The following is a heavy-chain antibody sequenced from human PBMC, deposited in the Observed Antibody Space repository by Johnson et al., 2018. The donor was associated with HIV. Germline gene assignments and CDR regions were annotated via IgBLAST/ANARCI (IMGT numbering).Heavy chain of an antibody. J-gene: IGHJ3*02. CDR1: GFTFSSYG. Sequence: HVQLVESGGGVVQPGRSLRLSCAASGFTFSSYGMHWVRQAPGKGLEWVAVIWYDGSNKYYADSVKGRFTISRDNSKNTLYLQMNSLRAEDTAVYYCARVSTMIVVARNDAFDIWGQGTMVTVSS. CDR3: ARVSTMIVVARNDAFDI. D-gene: IGHD3-22*01. CDR2: IWYDGSNK. V-gene: IGHV3-33*01.